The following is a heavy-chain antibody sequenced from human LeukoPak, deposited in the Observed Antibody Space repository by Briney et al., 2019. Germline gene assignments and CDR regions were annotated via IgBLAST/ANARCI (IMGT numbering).Heavy chain of an antibody. V-gene: IGHV1-69*04. D-gene: IGHD4-17*01. CDR3: ARDDYGGIDP. J-gene: IGHJ5*02. Sequence: GSSVKVSCKASGGTFSSYTISLVRQAPGQGLEWMGMIIPILCIANYAQNFKGRVTITAYKSTRTPYLKLSSLRSEDTAVYYCARDDYGGIDPWGQGTLVTVSS. CDR2: IIPILCIA. CDR1: GGTFSSYT.